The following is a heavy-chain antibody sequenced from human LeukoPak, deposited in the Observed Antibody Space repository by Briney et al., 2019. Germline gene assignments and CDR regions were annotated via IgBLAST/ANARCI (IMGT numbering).Heavy chain of an antibody. J-gene: IGHJ4*02. CDR1: GFTYSTYC. V-gene: IGHV3-48*01. CDR2: ISSSSSII. CDR3: ARDPRGYCSGGSCHKPYYFDY. D-gene: IGHD2-15*01. Sequence: GGSLRLSCAASGFTYSTYCMNWVRQAPGKGLEWVSYISSSSSIIYYADSVKGRFTIYSDNAKNSLYLQMNSLRAEDTAVYYCARDPRGYCSGGSCHKPYYFDYWGQGTLVTVSS.